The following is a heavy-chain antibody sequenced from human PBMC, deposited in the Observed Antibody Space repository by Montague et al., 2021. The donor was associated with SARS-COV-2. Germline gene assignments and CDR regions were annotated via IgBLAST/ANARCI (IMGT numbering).Heavy chain of an antibody. CDR3: ARDRGLSGFYGYDPLYFYGMDV. CDR2: IYESGST. CDR1: GGPLSGYF. Sequence: SETLSLTCGVSGGPLSGYFWSWIRQPPGKGLEWIGYIYESGSTKSNPSLTSRLIMSVDTSRNQFSLTLSSVTTADTAVYYCARDRGLSGFYGYDPLYFYGMDVWGQGTTVIVSS. J-gene: IGHJ6*02. D-gene: IGHD5-12*01. V-gene: IGHV4-59*01.